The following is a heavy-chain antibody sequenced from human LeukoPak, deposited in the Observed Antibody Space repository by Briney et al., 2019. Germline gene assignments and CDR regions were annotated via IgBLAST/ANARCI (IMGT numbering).Heavy chain of an antibody. CDR2: ISGSGGST. D-gene: IGHD3-10*01. CDR3: AKEGYGSGSYYKPRRYYCMDV. CDR1: GFTVSSNY. J-gene: IGHJ6*03. Sequence: QPGGSLRLSCAGSGFTVSSNYMGWVRQAPGKGLEWVSAISGSGGSTYYADSVKGRFTISRDNSKNTLYVQMNSLRAEDTAVYYCAKEGYGSGSYYKPRRYYCMDVWGKGTTVTISS. V-gene: IGHV3-23*01.